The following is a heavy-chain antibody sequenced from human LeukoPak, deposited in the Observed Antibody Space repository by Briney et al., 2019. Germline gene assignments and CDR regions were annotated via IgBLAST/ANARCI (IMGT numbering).Heavy chain of an antibody. CDR2: INHSGST. D-gene: IGHD2-2*02. V-gene: IGHV4-34*01. Sequence: SETLSLTCAVYGGSFSGYYWSWIRQPPGKGLEWIGEINHSGSTNYNPSLKSRVTISVDTSKNQFSLKLSSVTAADTAVYYCARGFCSSTSCYIGFYSGWLDPWGQGTLVTVSS. CDR1: GGSFSGYY. J-gene: IGHJ5*02. CDR3: ARGFCSSTSCYIGFYSGWLDP.